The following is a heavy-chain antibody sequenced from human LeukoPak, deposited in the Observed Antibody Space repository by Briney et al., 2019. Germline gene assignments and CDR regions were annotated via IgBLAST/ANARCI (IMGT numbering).Heavy chain of an antibody. V-gene: IGHV4-4*02. CDR1: GGSISSSNW. Sequence: SGTLSLTCAVSGGSISSSNWWSWVRQPPGKGLEWIGEIYHSGSTNYNPSLKSRVTISVDKSKNQFSLKLSSVTAADTAVYYCARGPYCSGGTCYSTGRYFDLWGRGTLVTVSS. CDR2: IYHSGST. D-gene: IGHD2-15*01. CDR3: ARGPYCSGGTCYSTGRYFDL. J-gene: IGHJ2*01.